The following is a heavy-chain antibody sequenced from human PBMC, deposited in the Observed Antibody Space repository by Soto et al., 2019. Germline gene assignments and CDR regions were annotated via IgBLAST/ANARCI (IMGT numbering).Heavy chain of an antibody. J-gene: IGHJ6*02. D-gene: IGHD2-15*01. Sequence: SQTLSLTCVISGDSVSSNGACWNWIRQSPSRGLQWLGRIYYRSKWFHDYAASVESRMAINPDTSSNQFSLQLNYVTPEDTAVYYCARVHCSAGTCLDGLDFWGQGTTVTVSS. CDR1: GDSVSSNGAC. V-gene: IGHV6-1*01. CDR2: IYYRSKWFH. CDR3: ARVHCSAGTCLDGLDF.